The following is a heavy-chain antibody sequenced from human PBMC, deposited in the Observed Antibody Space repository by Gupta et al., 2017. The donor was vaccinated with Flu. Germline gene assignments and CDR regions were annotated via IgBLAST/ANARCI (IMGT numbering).Heavy chain of an antibody. V-gene: IGHV3-48*02. J-gene: IGHJ4*02. CDR1: GFTFSTYN. CDR3: ARCDLVGATNYFDF. CDR2: SSSSSNTI. Sequence: EVPLVESGGGLVQPGGSLRLSCAASGFTFSTYNMNWVRQAPGKGLEWVSYSSSSSNTIYYADSVKGRFTISRDNAKNSLYLQMNSLRDEDTAVYYCARCDLVGATNYFDFWGQGTLVTVSS. D-gene: IGHD1-26*01.